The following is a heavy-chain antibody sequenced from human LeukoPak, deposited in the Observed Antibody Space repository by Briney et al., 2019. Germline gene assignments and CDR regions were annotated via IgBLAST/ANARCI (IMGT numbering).Heavy chain of an antibody. D-gene: IGHD2-15*01. CDR2: IIPIFDTA. CDR3: ARVGSYCSGGSCYRLDYYGMDV. CDR1: GGTFSSYA. Sequence: SVKVSCKASGGTFSSYAISWVRQAPGQGLEWMGGIIPIFDTANYAQKFQGRVTITADKSTSTAYMELSSLRSEDTAVYYCARVGSYCSGGSCYRLDYYGMDVWGKGTTVTVSS. J-gene: IGHJ6*04. V-gene: IGHV1-69*06.